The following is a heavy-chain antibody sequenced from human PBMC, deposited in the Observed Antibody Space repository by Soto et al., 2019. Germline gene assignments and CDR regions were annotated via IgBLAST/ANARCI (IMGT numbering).Heavy chain of an antibody. D-gene: IGHD6-19*01. CDR2: ISNSGGST. J-gene: IGHJ4*02. CDR1: GFTFSTYA. V-gene: IGHV3-23*01. CDR3: AKDSSGWYYFDY. Sequence: PGGSLRLSCAASGFTFSTYAMIWVRQAPGKGLEWVSGISNSGGSTYYADSVKGRFTISRDNSKNTLYLQMNSLRAEDTAVYYCAKDSSGWYYFDYWGQGTLVTVSS.